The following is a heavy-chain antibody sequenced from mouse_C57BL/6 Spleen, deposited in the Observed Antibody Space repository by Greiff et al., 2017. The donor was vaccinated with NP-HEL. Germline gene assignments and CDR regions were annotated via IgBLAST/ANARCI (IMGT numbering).Heavy chain of an antibody. CDR2: ISDGGSYT. V-gene: IGHV5-4*01. Sequence: DVHLVESGGGLVKPGGSLKLSCAASGFTFSSYAMSWVRQTPEKRLEWVATISDGGSYTYYPDNVKGRFTISRDNAKNNLYLQMSHLKSEDTAMYYCARDGGMITTYYFDYWGQGTTLTVSS. CDR3: ARDGGMITTYYFDY. CDR1: GFTFSSYA. D-gene: IGHD2-4*01. J-gene: IGHJ2*01.